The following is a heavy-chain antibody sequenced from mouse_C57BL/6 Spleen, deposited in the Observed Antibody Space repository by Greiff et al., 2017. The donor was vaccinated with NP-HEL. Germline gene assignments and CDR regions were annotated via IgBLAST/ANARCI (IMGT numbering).Heavy chain of an antibody. J-gene: IGHJ4*01. Sequence: EVQLQQSGPGLVKPSQSLSLTCSVTGYSITSGYYWNWIRQFPGNKLEWMGYISYDGSNNYNPSLKNRISITRDTSKNQFFLKLNSVTTEDTATYYCASWGYYAMDYWGQGTSVTVSS. CDR3: ASWGYYAMDY. CDR1: GYSITSGYY. CDR2: ISYDGSN. V-gene: IGHV3-6*01.